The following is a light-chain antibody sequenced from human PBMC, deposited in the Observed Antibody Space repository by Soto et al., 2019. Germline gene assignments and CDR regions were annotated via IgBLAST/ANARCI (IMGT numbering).Light chain of an antibody. V-gene: IGLV4-69*01. CDR1: SGHSNYA. CDR2: LNSDGSH. Sequence: QPVLTQSPSASASLGASVKLTCTLSSGHSNYAIAWHQQQPEKGPRYLMKLNSDGSHSKGDGIPDRFSGSSSGAERYLTISSLQSEDEADYYCQTWGTGLYVVFGGGTQVTVL. CDR3: QTWGTGLYVV. J-gene: IGLJ2*01.